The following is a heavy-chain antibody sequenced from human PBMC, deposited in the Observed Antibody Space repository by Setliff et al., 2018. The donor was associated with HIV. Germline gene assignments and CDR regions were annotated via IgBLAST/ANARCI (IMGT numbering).Heavy chain of an antibody. CDR1: GGSFSGYY. J-gene: IGHJ4*02. CDR3: ARSLTKQLVLGTSREYYFDS. V-gene: IGHV4-34*01. CDR2: INHDRTT. Sequence: KASETLSLTCAVYGGSFSGYYWSWIRQPPGKGLEWIGEINHDRTTNYNPSLKSRVTISVDPSTKQVSLRLRSVTAADTAVYYCARSLTKQLVLGTSREYYFDSWGLGALVTVSS. D-gene: IGHD6-13*01.